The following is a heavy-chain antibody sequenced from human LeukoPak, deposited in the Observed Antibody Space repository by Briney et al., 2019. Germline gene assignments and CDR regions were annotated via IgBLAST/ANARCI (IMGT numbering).Heavy chain of an antibody. Sequence: ASVKVSCKASGYTFTSYDINWVRQATGQGLEWMGWMNPNSGNTGYAQKFQGRVTITRNTSISTAYMELSSLRSEDTAVYYCARERFLYCSSTSCYTAGYFDYWGQGTLVTVSS. CDR1: GYTFTSYD. J-gene: IGHJ4*02. D-gene: IGHD2-2*02. CDR3: ARERFLYCSSTSCYTAGYFDY. V-gene: IGHV1-8*03. CDR2: MNPNSGNT.